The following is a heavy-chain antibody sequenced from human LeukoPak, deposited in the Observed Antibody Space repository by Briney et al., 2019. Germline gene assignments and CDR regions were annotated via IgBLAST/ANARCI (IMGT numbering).Heavy chain of an antibody. V-gene: IGHV1-3*01. CDR3: ARATLVGATLAFDY. Sequence: ASVTVSCKASGYTFTSYAMHWVRQAPGQRLEWMGWINAGSGNTKYSQKFQGRVTITRDTSASTAYMELSSLRSEDTAVYYCARATLVGATLAFDYWGQGTLVTVSS. CDR1: GYTFTSYA. D-gene: IGHD1-26*01. J-gene: IGHJ4*02. CDR2: INAGSGNT.